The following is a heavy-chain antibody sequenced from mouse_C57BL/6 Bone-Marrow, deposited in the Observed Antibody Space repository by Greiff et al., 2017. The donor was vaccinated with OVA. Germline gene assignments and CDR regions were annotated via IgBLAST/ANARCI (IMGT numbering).Heavy chain of an antibody. CDR1: GYTFTSYW. J-gene: IGHJ2*01. CDR2: IYPGSGST. Sequence: QVQLQQPGAELVKPGASVKMSCKASGYTFTSYWITWVKQRPGQGLEWIGDIYPGSGSTNYNEKFKSKATLTVDTSSSTAYMQLSILISENSAVYYCARKSDYWGQGTTLTVSS. CDR3: ARKSDY. V-gene: IGHV1-55*01.